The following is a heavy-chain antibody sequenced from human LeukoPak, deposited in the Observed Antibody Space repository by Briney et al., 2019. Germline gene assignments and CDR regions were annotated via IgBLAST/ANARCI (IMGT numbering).Heavy chain of an antibody. J-gene: IGHJ4*02. CDR1: GFTVSSSY. V-gene: IGHV3-53*01. Sequence: GGSLRLSCTASGFTVSSSYMSWVRQAPGKGLEWVSIIYSDRNTYYAASVKGRFTISRDDSKNTLLLQMDSLRAEDTAIYYCAKAEPTDGYYFDYWGQGTLVTVSS. D-gene: IGHD3-10*01. CDR3: AKAEPTDGYYFDY. CDR2: IYSDRNT.